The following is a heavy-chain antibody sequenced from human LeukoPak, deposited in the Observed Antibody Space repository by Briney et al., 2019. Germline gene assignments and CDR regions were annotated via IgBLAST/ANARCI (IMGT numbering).Heavy chain of an antibody. Sequence: GGSLRLSCAASGFTFSNYWMSWVRQAPGKGLEWVANIKQDGSEKYYVDSVKGRFTISRDNAKNSLYLQMNSLRAEDTAVYYCARDYSGEVLDYWGQGTLVTVSS. V-gene: IGHV3-7*01. CDR2: IKQDGSEK. CDR3: ARDYSGEVLDY. D-gene: IGHD6-25*01. J-gene: IGHJ4*02. CDR1: GFTFSNYW.